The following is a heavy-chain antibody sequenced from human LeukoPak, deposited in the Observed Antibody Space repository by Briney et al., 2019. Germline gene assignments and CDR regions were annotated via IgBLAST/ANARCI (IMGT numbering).Heavy chain of an antibody. CDR1: GFTFSSYG. J-gene: IGHJ4*02. CDR3: AKRGPYCGSASCLPDY. CDR2: ISYDGSAK. Sequence: PGTSLRLSCAASGFTFSSYGRHWVRQAPGKGLEWVALISYDGSAKYYAASLTRRFTISRHNSKNPLYVQMNSLRAVDPALYYCAKRGPYCGSASCLPDYWGQATLVTVSS. V-gene: IGHV3-30*18. D-gene: IGHD2-2*01.